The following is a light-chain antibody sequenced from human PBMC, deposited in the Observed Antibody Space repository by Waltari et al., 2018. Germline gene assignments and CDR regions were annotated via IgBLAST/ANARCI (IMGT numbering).Light chain of an antibody. CDR2: GAS. CDR1: QNIRSY. J-gene: IGKJ4*01. Sequence: DIQLTQSPSSLSASEGERVNITCRASQNIRSYLNWYQQSPGKAPNLLIYGASSLQSEIPSRFSGSGYGTDFTLTISSLQPEDFTTYYCQPGYTAPLTFGGGTKLEIK. V-gene: IGKV1-39*01. CDR3: QPGYTAPLT.